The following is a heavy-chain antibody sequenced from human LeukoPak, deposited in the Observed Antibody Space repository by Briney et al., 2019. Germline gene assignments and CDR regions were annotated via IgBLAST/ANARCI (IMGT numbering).Heavy chain of an antibody. Sequence: SETLSLTCVVSGGSITSGGSFWSWIRQPPGKGLEWIGYIYHSGSTYYNPSLKSRVTISVDRSKNQFSLNLSSVTAADTAVYYCARVISDSTDAFEIWGQGTMVTVSS. CDR1: GGSITSGGSF. CDR2: IYHSGST. V-gene: IGHV4-30-2*01. CDR3: ARVISDSTDAFEI. D-gene: IGHD3-3*02. J-gene: IGHJ3*02.